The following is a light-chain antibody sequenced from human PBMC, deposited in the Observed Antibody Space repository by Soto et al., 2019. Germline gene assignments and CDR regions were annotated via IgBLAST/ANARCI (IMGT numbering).Light chain of an antibody. CDR3: HQRYSWPHT. CDR1: QSVSTY. Sequence: EIVLTQSPATLSLSPGERATLSCRASQSVSTYLGWYQEKPGQPPRLLISEASNRATGIPARFSGSGSGTDXXLTISSLEPEDFAVYFCHQRYSWPHTFGQGTKLEI. J-gene: IGKJ2*01. V-gene: IGKV3-11*01. CDR2: EAS.